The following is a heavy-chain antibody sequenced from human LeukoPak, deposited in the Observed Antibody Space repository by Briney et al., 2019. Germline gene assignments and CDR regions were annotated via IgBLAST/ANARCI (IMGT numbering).Heavy chain of an antibody. CDR1: GGSITSSNYY. Sequence: PSETLSLTCSVSGGSITSSNYYWAWIRQPPGKGLEWIGSIYHSEDTYYNPSLKSRVTISVDTSKKHFSLKVNSVTAADTAVYYCARGLRGITMVRGVIRQDYYYHYYMDVWGKGPRSPSP. CDR2: IYHSEDT. V-gene: IGHV4-39*02. D-gene: IGHD3-10*01. CDR3: ARGLRGITMVRGVIRQDYYYHYYMDV. J-gene: IGHJ6*03.